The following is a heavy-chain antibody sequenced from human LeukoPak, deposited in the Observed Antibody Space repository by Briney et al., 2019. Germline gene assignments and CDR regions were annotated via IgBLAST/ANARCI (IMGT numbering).Heavy chain of an antibody. CDR2: THDSGNT. Sequence: SETLSLTCTVSGDSITNNYWAWLRQPPGKGLKWIGYTHDSGNTNYNPSLKSRVTISVDTSKNQFSLKLSSVTAADTAVYYCARHSYGYDYWGQGTLVTVSS. D-gene: IGHD5-18*01. V-gene: IGHV4-59*08. CDR3: ARHSYGYDY. CDR1: GDSITNNY. J-gene: IGHJ4*02.